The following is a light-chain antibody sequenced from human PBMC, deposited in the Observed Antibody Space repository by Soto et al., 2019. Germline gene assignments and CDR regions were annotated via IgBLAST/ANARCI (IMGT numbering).Light chain of an antibody. CDR3: SSYTSSITLV. CDR2: DVN. Sequence: QSALTQPASVSGSPGQSITISCTGTSSDVGGYDYVSWYQQHPGKAPKLMLYDVNNRPSGVSNRFSGSKSGNTASLTISGLQAEDEADYYRSSYTSSITLVFGAGTKLTVL. J-gene: IGLJ2*01. V-gene: IGLV2-14*03. CDR1: SSDVGGYDY.